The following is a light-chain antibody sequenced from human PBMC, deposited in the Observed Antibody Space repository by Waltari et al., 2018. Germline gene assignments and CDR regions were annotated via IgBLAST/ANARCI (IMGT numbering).Light chain of an antibody. CDR3: QQTNDFPLS. CDR2: YAS. V-gene: IGKV1-12*01. J-gene: IGKJ4*01. CDR1: QHISTW. Sequence: IQLTHSPSSVSASVGDRVTLTCRASQHISTWLAWYQQMPGKAPKLLISYASNLQSGVPPRFSGSGSGTHFTLTINSLQPDDSATYYCQQTNDFPLSFGGGTKVEI.